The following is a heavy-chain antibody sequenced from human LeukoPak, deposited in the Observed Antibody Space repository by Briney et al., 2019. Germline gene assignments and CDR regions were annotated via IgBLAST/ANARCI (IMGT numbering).Heavy chain of an antibody. CDR2: VNTNTGNP. Sequence: ASVKVSCKASGYTFTSYYMHWVRQAPGQGLEWMGWVNTNTGNPTYAQGFTGRFVFSLDTSVSTAYLQISSLKAEDTAVYYCARDHYVWGSYRYDVWGKGTTVTVSS. CDR3: ARDHYVWGSYRYDV. J-gene: IGHJ6*04. D-gene: IGHD3-16*02. V-gene: IGHV7-4-1*02. CDR1: GYTFTSYY.